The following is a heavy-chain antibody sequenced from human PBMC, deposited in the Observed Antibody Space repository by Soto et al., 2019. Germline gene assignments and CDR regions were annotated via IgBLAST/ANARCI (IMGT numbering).Heavy chain of an antibody. J-gene: IGHJ6*02. CDR3: AKESKSVEVSASRVYGMDV. CDR2: IDYNEINQ. V-gene: IGHV3-30-3*02. Sequence: GGSLRLSCSGSGFTFENYAVSWVRQAPGKGLEWVAGIDYNEINQYYIDPVKGRFTISRDQSKNTLYLQINSLRAEDTAVYYCAKESKSVEVSASRVYGMDVWGQGTTVTVSS. CDR1: GFTFENYA. D-gene: IGHD2-2*01.